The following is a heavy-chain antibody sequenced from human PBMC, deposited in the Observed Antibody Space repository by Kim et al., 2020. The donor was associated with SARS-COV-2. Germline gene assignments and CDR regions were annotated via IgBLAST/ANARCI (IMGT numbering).Heavy chain of an antibody. J-gene: IGHJ4*02. CDR1: GGSIRSGGYY. V-gene: IGHV4-31*03. CDR2: IYYSGNT. Sequence: SETLSLTCNVSGGSIRSGGYYWSWVRQHPERGLEWIGYIYYSGNTNYNPSLKRRLTMSVDMSKNHFSLKLNSVTAADTAVYYCARGSTPYYDSGRSRVYFVNWGPGTLVTVSS. D-gene: IGHD3-10*01. CDR3: ARGSTPYYDSGRSRVYFVN.